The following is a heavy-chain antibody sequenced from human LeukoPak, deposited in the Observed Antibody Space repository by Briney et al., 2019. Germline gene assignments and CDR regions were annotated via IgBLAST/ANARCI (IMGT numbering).Heavy chain of an antibody. CDR1: GGSFSGYY. Sequence: PSEALSLTCAVYGGSFSGYYWSWIRQPPGKGLEWIGEINHSGSTNYNPSLKSRVTTSVDTSKNQFSLKLSSVTAADTAVYYCARHYYDSSGYYYDPNYFDYWGQGTLVTVSS. J-gene: IGHJ4*02. D-gene: IGHD3-22*01. CDR2: INHSGST. CDR3: ARHYYDSSGYYYDPNYFDY. V-gene: IGHV4-34*01.